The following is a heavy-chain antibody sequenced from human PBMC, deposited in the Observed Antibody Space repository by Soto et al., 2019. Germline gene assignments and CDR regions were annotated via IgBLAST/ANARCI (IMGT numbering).Heavy chain of an antibody. Sequence: SETLSLTCTVSGGSISNAAYSWSWIRQPPGKGLEWIGYIYPSGMPFYNPSLRSRVTVSVDTSRNQFFLNLHSVTAADSAVYFCGRESGETWDYEAYWGQGTPVTVSS. D-gene: IGHD1-7*01. CDR3: GRESGETWDYEAY. CDR1: GGSISNAAYS. V-gene: IGHV4-30-2*01. CDR2: IYPSGMP. J-gene: IGHJ4*02.